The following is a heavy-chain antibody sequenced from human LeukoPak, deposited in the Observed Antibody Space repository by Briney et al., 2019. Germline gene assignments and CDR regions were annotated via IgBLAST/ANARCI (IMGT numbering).Heavy chain of an antibody. CDR3: GKTDIYFNPIDY. J-gene: IGHJ4*02. CDR1: GVSISTSEW. D-gene: IGHD3-9*01. Sequence: SETLSLTCAVSGVSISTSEWWIWVRQPPGQGLKWIGEIHRDGRTRYNPSLTSRVTMSMDYSKNQFSLNVRFVTAADTAIYYCGKTDIYFNPIDYWGPGSLVTVSS. V-gene: IGHV4-4*02. CDR2: IHRDGRT.